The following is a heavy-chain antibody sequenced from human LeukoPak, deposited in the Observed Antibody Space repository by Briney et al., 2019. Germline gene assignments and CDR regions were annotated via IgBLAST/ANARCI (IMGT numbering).Heavy chain of an antibody. D-gene: IGHD1-26*01. V-gene: IGHV1-46*01. CDR2: INPSGGST. J-gene: IGHJ6*03. CDR1: GYTFTSYY. Sequence: ASVKVSCKASGYTFTSYYMHWVRQAPGQGLGWMGIINPSGGSTSYAQKFQGRVTMTRDTSTSTVYMELSSLRSEDTAVYYCARDLVGATGYYYMDVWGKGTTVTISS. CDR3: ARDLVGATGYYYMDV.